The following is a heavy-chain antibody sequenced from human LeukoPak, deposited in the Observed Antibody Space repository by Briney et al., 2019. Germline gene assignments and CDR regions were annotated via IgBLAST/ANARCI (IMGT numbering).Heavy chain of an antibody. CDR1: GYAFTGYF. CDR3: ARGLKNVFFSYYLDV. D-gene: IGHD1-1*01. V-gene: IGHV1-2*02. CDR2: LNPDSGST. J-gene: IGHJ6*03. Sequence: ASVKVSCXTSGYAFTGYFIHWVRQVPGQGLEWMGWLNPDSGSTKSAEKFQGRVTMTRDTSVSTAYMDLTSLKSDDAGLYYCARGLKNVFFSYYLDVWGKGTTVTVSS.